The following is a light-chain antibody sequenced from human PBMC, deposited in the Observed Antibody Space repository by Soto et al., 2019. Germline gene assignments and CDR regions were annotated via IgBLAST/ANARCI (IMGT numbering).Light chain of an antibody. V-gene: IGKV3-20*01. CDR1: QSVSSSY. CDR2: GAS. Sequence: EVGWTQSPCTLSLSPGERSTLSCTSSQSVSSSYLAWYQQKPGQAPRLLIFGASGRATGIPERFRGSGSGTDFSLTISRLEPEDSAVYYCQQYGSSLLTFGGGTKVAIK. J-gene: IGKJ4*01. CDR3: QQYGSSLLT.